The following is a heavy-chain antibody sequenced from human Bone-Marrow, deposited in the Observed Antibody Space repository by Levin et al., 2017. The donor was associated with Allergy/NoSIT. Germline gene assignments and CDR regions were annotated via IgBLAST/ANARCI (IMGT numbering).Heavy chain of an antibody. J-gene: IGHJ5*02. D-gene: IGHD2-15*01. CDR3: ARGTGGGGSYIVGGWFDP. Sequence: GGSLRLSCAASGFTFSSYAMHWVRQAPGKGLEWVAVISYDGSNKYYADSVKGRFTISRDNSKNTLYLQMNSLRAEDTAVYYCARGTGGGGSYIVGGWFDPWGQGTLVTVSS. V-gene: IGHV3-30-3*01. CDR2: ISYDGSNK. CDR1: GFTFSSYA.